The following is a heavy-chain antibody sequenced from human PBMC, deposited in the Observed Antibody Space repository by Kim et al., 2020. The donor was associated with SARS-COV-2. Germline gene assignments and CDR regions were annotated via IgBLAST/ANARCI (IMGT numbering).Heavy chain of an antibody. CDR1: GGSISSSSYY. V-gene: IGHV4-39*01. D-gene: IGHD3-3*01. J-gene: IGHJ6*02. Sequence: SETLSLTCTVSGGSISSSSYYWGWIRQPPGKGLEWIGSIYYSGSTYYNPSLKSRVTISVDTSKNQFSLKLSSVTAADTAVYYCARHGPLWSGYYREYYYYGMDVWGQGTTVTVSS. CDR3: ARHGPLWSGYYREYYYYGMDV. CDR2: IYYSGST.